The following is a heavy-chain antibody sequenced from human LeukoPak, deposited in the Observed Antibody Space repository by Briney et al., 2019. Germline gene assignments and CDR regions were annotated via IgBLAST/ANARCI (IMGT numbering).Heavy chain of an antibody. CDR2: ISSSSSYI. CDR3: ARVPPYMTTVTTLDY. Sequence: GGSLRLSCAASGFTFRNYAMSWVRQAPGKGLEWVSSISSSSSYIYYADSVKGRFTISRDNAKNSLYLQMNSLRAEDTAVYYCARVPPYMTTVTTLDYWGQGTLVTVSS. V-gene: IGHV3-21*01. D-gene: IGHD4-17*01. CDR1: GFTFRNYA. J-gene: IGHJ4*02.